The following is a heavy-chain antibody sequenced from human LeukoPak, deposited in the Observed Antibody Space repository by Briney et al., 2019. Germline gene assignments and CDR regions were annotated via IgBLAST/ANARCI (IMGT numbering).Heavy chain of an antibody. CDR2: IYYSGST. J-gene: IGHJ4*02. CDR3: ARDGSAAGMDY. D-gene: IGHD6-13*01. Sequence: SETLSLTCTVSGGSISSYSWSWIRQPPGKGLGWIGYIYYSGSTNYNPSLKSRVTISVDTSKNQFSLKLSSVTAADTAVYYCARDGSAAGMDYWGQGTLVTVSS. V-gene: IGHV4-59*01. CDR1: GGSISSYS.